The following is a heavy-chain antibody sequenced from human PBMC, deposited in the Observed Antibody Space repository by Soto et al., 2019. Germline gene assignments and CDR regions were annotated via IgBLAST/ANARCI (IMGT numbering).Heavy chain of an antibody. J-gene: IGHJ4*02. Sequence: GGSLRLSCAVSGFTFSNHSISWVRQAPWKGLEWVSAISTAVGATYYADSVKGRFTISRDDSKNTLYLQMDSLRAEDTAVYYCAKDRPAADRNFDYWGQGTLLAVSS. D-gene: IGHD6-25*01. CDR3: AKDRPAADRNFDY. CDR1: GFTFSNHS. V-gene: IGHV3-23*01. CDR2: ISTAVGAT.